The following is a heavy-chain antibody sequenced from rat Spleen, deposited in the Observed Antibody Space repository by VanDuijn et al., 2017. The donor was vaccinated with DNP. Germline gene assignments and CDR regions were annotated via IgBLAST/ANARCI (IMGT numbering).Heavy chain of an antibody. D-gene: IGHD1-10*01. CDR3: TKTTDY. V-gene: IGHV5-20*01. CDR2: ISYDGSST. Sequence: EVQLVESGGGLVQPGRSLRLSCAASGFTFSNFYMAWVRQAPAKGLEWVATISYDGSSTYYRASVKGRFTISRDNAKSTLYLQMDSLRSEDTATYYCTKTTDYWGQGVMVTVSS. CDR1: GFTFSNFY. J-gene: IGHJ2*01.